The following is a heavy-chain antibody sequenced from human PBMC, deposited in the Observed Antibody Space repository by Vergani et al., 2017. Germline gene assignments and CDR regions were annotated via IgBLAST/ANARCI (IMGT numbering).Heavy chain of an antibody. CDR2: ISYDGSNK. Sequence: QVQLVESGGGVVQPGRSLRLSCAASGFTFSSYAMHWVRQAPGKGLEWVAVISYDGSNKYYADSVKGRFTLSRDNSKNTLYLQMNSLRAEDTAVYYCAILGGVATIPGFDYWGQGTLVTVSS. V-gene: IGHV3-30-3*01. D-gene: IGHD5-12*01. J-gene: IGHJ4*02. CDR1: GFTFSSYA. CDR3: AILGGVATIPGFDY.